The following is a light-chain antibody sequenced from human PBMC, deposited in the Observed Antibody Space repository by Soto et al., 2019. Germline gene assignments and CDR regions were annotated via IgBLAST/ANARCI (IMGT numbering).Light chain of an antibody. CDR2: AAS. V-gene: IGKV1-39*01. Sequence: DIQMTQSPSSLSASVGDKVTITCRASQSISSYLNWYQQKPGKAPKLLIYAASSLQSGVPSRFSGSGSGTDFTLTISSLQPEDFATYYYQQSYSTPQTFGQGTNVEIK. CDR1: QSISSY. CDR3: QQSYSTPQT. J-gene: IGKJ1*01.